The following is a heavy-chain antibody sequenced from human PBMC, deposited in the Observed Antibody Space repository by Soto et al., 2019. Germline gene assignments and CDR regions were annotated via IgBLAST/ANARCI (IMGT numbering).Heavy chain of an antibody. D-gene: IGHD3-22*01. CDR3: ARAGGIVVIIPFDY. CDR1: GGSVTDYY. CDR2: IYSSGST. V-gene: IGHV4-4*07. J-gene: IGHJ4*02. Sequence: SETLSLTCTVSGGSVTDYYWSWIRQTAGKGLEWIGRIYSSGSTNYNPSLRSRVSMSVDTSKNQFSLIVTSVTAADSAVYYCARAGGIVVIIPFDYWGQGTLVTVSS.